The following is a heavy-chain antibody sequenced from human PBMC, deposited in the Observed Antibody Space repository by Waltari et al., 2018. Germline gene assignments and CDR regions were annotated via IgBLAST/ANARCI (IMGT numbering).Heavy chain of an antibody. CDR3: TGSGWFLPFDY. CDR1: GFTFGDYA. D-gene: IGHD6-19*01. V-gene: IGHV3-49*03. J-gene: IGHJ4*02. Sequence: EVQLVESGGGLVQPGRSLRLSCTASGFTFGDYAMSWFRKAPGKGLEWVGFIRSKAYGGTTEYAASVKGRFTISRDDSKSIAYLQMNSLKTEDTAVYYCTGSGWFLPFDYWGQGTLVTVSS. CDR2: IRSKAYGGTT.